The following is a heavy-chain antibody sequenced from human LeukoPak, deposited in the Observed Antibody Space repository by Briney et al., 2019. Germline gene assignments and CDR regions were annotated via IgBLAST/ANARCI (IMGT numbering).Heavy chain of an antibody. CDR1: GFTSSSNW. J-gene: IGHJ4*02. CDR3: ARAADYYDSSGYKTPPGY. CDR2: INSDGRST. D-gene: IGHD3-22*01. Sequence: HAGGSLRLSCAGSGFTSSSNWMHWVRQGPGKGLVWVSRINSDGRSTTYADSVKGRFTISRDNAKNTLYLQMDSLRAEDTAVYYCARAADYYDSSGYKTPPGYWGQGTLVTVSS. V-gene: IGHV3-74*01.